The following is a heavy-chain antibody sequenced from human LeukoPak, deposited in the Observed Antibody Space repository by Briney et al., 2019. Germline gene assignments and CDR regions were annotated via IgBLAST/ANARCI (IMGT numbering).Heavy chain of an antibody. CDR1: GFTFSSYS. J-gene: IGHJ4*02. CDR3: ARGRSAAPRGSDY. D-gene: IGHD6-6*01. CDR2: ISSSSSYI. Sequence: GGSLRLFCAASGFTFSSYSMNWVRQAPGKGLEWVSSISSSSSYIYYADSVKGRFTISRDNAKNSLYLQMNSLRAEDTAVYYCARGRSAAPRGSDYWGRGTLVTVSS. V-gene: IGHV3-21*01.